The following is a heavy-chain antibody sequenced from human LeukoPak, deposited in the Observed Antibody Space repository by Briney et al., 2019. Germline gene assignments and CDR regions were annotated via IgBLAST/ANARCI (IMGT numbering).Heavy chain of an antibody. CDR3: ARHPRYRSSTSCYRYYYYYYYMDV. V-gene: IGHV4-4*09. D-gene: IGHD2-2*01. CDR1: GGSISSYY. J-gene: IGHJ6*03. Sequence: PSETLSLTCTVSGGSISSYYWSWIRQPPGKGLEWIGYIYTSGSTNYNPSLKSRVTISVDTSKNQFSLKLGSVTAADTAVYYCARHPRYRSSTSCYRYYYYYYYMDVWGKGTTVTVSS. CDR2: IYTSGST.